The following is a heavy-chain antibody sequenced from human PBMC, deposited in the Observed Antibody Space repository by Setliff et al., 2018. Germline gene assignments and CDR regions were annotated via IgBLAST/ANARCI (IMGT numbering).Heavy chain of an antibody. D-gene: IGHD6-19*01. CDR1: GFTFSDYY. Sequence: PGGSLRLSCAASGFTFSDYYMTWIRQAPGRGLEWVAYIDTTSTIIYYADSVKGRFTVFRDDANHSLYLQMNSLRADDTGVYYCARHNAGWYYFDYWGQGTLVTVSS. V-gene: IGHV3-11*04. CDR3: ARHNAGWYYFDY. CDR2: IDTTSTII. J-gene: IGHJ4*02.